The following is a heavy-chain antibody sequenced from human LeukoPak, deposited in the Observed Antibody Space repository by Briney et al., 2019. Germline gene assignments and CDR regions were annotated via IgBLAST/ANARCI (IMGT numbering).Heavy chain of an antibody. J-gene: IGHJ4*02. CDR2: ISYSGSP. D-gene: IGHD1-1*01. CDR3: ARHADNSLYRFDY. Sequence: SETLSLTCTVSGGSMSSNYWTWIRQPPGKGLEWIGYISYSGSPNYNPSLKSRVTISLDLSKNQFSLRLTSVTAADTAVYYCARHADNSLYRFDYWGQGTLVTVSS. CDR1: GGSMSSNY. V-gene: IGHV4-59*08.